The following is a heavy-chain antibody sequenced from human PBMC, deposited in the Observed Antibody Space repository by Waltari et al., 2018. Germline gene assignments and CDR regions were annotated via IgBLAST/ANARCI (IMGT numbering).Heavy chain of an antibody. Sequence: EVQLVETGGALIQPGGSLRLSCSASGLTVSRYYISWVRQAPGKGLEWGSVIYSGGSTYYADAVKGRFTISRDNSKNTLYLQMNSLRAEDTAVYYCARELMRDDAFDIWGQGTMVTVSS. CDR1: GLTVSRYY. J-gene: IGHJ3*02. CDR2: IYSGGST. V-gene: IGHV3-53*02. CDR3: ARELMRDDAFDI.